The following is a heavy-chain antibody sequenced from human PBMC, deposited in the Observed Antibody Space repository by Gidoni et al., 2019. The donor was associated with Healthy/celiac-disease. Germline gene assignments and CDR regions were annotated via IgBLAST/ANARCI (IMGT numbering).Heavy chain of an antibody. CDR3: AREARGAFDI. D-gene: IGHD3-10*01. J-gene: IGHJ3*02. Sequence: GRIIPILGIANYAQKFQGRVTITADKSTSTAYMELSSLRSEDTAVYYCAREARGAFDIWGQGTMVTVSS. V-gene: IGHV1-69*04. CDR2: IIPILGIA.